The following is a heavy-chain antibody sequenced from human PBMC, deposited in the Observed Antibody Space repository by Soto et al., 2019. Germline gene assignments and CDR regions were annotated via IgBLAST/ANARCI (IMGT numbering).Heavy chain of an antibody. Sequence: QVQLQESGPGLVKPSETLSLTCTVSGGSVSSGSYYWSWIRQPPGKGLEWIGYIYYSGSTNYNPSLKSRVTISVDTSKNQFPLKLSSVTAADTAVYYCARGVGVVTFFDYWGQGTLVTVSS. CDR2: IYYSGST. CDR1: GGSVSSGSYY. J-gene: IGHJ4*02. V-gene: IGHV4-61*01. CDR3: ARGVGVVTFFDY. D-gene: IGHD3-3*01.